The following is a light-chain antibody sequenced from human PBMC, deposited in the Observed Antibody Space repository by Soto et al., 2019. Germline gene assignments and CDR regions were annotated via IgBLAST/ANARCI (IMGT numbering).Light chain of an antibody. Sequence: EIVFTQSPDTLSLSPGESATLSCRASQSVGSSYLAWYQQKPGQAPRLLIYGASSRATGVPDRFSGSGSGTEFILTISRLEPEDLAVYYCQQYGGSSWTFGQGTKVDIK. CDR2: GAS. V-gene: IGKV3-20*01. CDR1: QSVGSSY. CDR3: QQYGGSSWT. J-gene: IGKJ1*01.